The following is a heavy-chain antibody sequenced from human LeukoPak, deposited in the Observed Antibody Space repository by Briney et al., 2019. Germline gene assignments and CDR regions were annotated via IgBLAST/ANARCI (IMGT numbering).Heavy chain of an antibody. CDR1: GFTFSDYY. V-gene: IGHV3-11*04. J-gene: IGHJ4*02. CDR2: ISSSGSTI. CDR3: ARDLLRGFCSSTSCYTTSFGY. D-gene: IGHD2-2*02. Sequence: GGSLRLSCAASGFTFSDYYMSWIRQAPGKGLEWVSYISSSGSTIYYADSVKGRFTISRDNAKNSLYLQMNSLRAEDTAVYHCARDLLRGFCSSTSCYTTSFGYWGQGTLVTVSS.